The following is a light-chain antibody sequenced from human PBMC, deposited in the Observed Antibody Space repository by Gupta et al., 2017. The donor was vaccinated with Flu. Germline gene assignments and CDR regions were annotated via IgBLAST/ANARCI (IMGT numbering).Light chain of an antibody. CDR2: AAS. CDR1: QDISSY. V-gene: IGKV1-27*01. CDR3: QKYNSAPPT. J-gene: IGKJ4*01. Sequence: PSSLSASVGDRVTITCRASQDISSYVAWYQQKSGKVPKLLIYAASSLQSGVPSRFSGSGSGTVFTLTISSLQPEDFATYYCQKYNSAPPTFGGGTKVEIK.